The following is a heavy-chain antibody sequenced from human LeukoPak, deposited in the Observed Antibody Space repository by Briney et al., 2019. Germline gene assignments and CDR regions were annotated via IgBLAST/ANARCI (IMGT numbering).Heavy chain of an antibody. CDR3: AKDYCRDGNCPFPFLDS. J-gene: IGHJ4*02. V-gene: IGHV3-23*01. CDR1: GFTLTNHG. D-gene: IGHD2-15*01. Sequence: PGGSLRLSCAVSGFTLTNHGVSWVRQAPGMGLEWVSIITGTGGRYYGDSVKGRFILSRDNSKNTVYMQMSSLRAEDTATYYCAKDYCRDGNCPFPFLDSWGQGTLVTVSS. CDR2: ITGTGGR.